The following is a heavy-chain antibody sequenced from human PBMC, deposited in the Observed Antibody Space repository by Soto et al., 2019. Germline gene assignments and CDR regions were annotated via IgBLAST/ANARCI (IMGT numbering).Heavy chain of an antibody. D-gene: IGHD1-1*01. V-gene: IGHV1-2*02. CDR2: INTNSGGT. J-gene: IGHJ4*02. CDR1: GYTFSDYY. Sequence: QVQLVQSGAEVRKPGASVKVSCKASGYTFSDYYIHWVRQAPGQGLEWMGGINTNSGGTKYAPKFQGGVTMTRDTSITTAYMELSRLRSGDTAVYYCAREPATAKPEGVDFWGQGTLVTVSS. CDR3: AREPATAKPEGVDF.